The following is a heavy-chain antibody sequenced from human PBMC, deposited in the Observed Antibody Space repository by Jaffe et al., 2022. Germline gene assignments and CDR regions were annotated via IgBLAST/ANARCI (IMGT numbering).Heavy chain of an antibody. D-gene: IGHD4-17*01. CDR1: GFTFSSYS. CDR2: ISSSSSTI. CDR3: ARSGDYSLQYYYYYMDV. V-gene: IGHV3-48*01. J-gene: IGHJ6*03. Sequence: EVQLVESGGGLVQPGGSLRLSCAASGFTFSSYSMNWVRQAPGKGLEWVSYISSSSSTIYYADSVKGRFTISRDNAKNSLYLQMNSLRAEDTAVYYCARSGDYSLQYYYYYMDVWGKGTTVTVSS.